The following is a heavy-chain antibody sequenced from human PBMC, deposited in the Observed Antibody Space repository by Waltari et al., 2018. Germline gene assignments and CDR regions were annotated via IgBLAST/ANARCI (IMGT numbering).Heavy chain of an antibody. V-gene: IGHV3-64*01. D-gene: IGHD3-3*01. CDR3: VRPQEGFLEWLFPYYYYMDV. J-gene: IGHJ6*03. CDR1: GFTFSSYA. Sequence: EVQLVESVGGLVQPGGSLRLSCAASGFTFSSYAMHWVRQAPGKGLEYVSAISSNGGSTYYANSVKGRFTISRDNSKNTLYLQMGSLRAEDMAVYYCVRPQEGFLEWLFPYYYYMDVWGKGTTVTVSS. CDR2: ISSNGGST.